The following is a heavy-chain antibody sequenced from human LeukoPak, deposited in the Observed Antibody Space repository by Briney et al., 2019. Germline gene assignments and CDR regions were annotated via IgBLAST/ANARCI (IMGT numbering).Heavy chain of an antibody. CDR1: GFTFSSFW. D-gene: IGHD6-19*01. CDR3: ARDVAVAGTANYYYYYGMDV. V-gene: IGHV3-7*03. J-gene: IGHJ6*04. Sequence: GGSLRLSCAASGFTFSSFWMSWVRQAPGTGLEWVANIKQDGSEKYYVDSVKGRFTISRDNAKNSLYLQMNSLRAEDTAVYYCARDVAVAGTANYYYYYGMDVWGKGTTVTVSS. CDR2: IKQDGSEK.